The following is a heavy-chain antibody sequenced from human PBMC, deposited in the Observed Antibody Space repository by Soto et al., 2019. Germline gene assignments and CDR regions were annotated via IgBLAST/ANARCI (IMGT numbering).Heavy chain of an antibody. CDR1: GGSISSCDYY. CDR2: IYYSGST. V-gene: IGHV4-30-4*01. Sequence: SETLSLTCTVSGGSISSCDYYWSWIRQPPGKGLEWIGYIYYSGSTNYNPSLKSRVTISVDTSKNQFSLKLSSVTAADTAVYYCARLIGEYTYYYYYYMDVWGKGTTVTVSS. J-gene: IGHJ6*03. D-gene: IGHD3-10*01. CDR3: ARLIGEYTYYYYYYMDV.